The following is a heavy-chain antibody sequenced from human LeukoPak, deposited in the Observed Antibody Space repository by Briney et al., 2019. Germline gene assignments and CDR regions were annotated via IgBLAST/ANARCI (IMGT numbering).Heavy chain of an antibody. D-gene: IGHD2-21*02. V-gene: IGHV1-46*01. Sequence: ASVKVSCKASGYTFTSYDMHWVRQAPGQGLEWMGIINPSGDSTSYAQKFQGRVTMTRDTSTSTVYMELSSLRSEDTAVYYCASVLYCGAVCYSERYFFDYWGQGTLVTVSS. CDR3: ASVLYCGAVCYSERYFFDY. J-gene: IGHJ4*02. CDR2: INPSGDST. CDR1: GYTFTSYD.